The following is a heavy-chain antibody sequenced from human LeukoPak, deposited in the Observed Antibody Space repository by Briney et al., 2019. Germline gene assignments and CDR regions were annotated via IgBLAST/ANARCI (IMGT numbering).Heavy chain of an antibody. CDR2: IYYSGST. CDR3: ARDRGDYDFWSGYDY. J-gene: IGHJ4*02. Sequence: SETLSLTCTVSGGSISSYYWSWIRQPPGKGLEWIGYIYYSGSTNYNPSLKSRVTISVDTSKNRFSLKLSSVTAADTAVYYCARDRGDYDFWSGYDYWGQGTLVTVSS. D-gene: IGHD3-3*01. V-gene: IGHV4-59*01. CDR1: GGSISSYY.